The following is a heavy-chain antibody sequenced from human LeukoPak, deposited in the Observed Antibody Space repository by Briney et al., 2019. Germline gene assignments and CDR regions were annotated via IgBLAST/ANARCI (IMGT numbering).Heavy chain of an antibody. CDR1: GYTFTGYY. CDR2: INPNSGGT. D-gene: IGHD5-18*01. J-gene: IGHJ4*02. Sequence: GASVKVSCKASGYTFTGYYMHWVRQAPGQGLEWMGWINPNSGGTNYAQKFQGWVTMTRDTSISTAYMELSRLRSDDTAVYYCAREREIQLWLRSTPSADRGGFDYWGQGTLVTVSS. CDR3: AREREIQLWLRSTPSADRGGFDY. V-gene: IGHV1-2*04.